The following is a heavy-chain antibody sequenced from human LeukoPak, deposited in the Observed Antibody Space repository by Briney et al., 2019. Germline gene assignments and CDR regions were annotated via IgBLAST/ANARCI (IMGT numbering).Heavy chain of an antibody. V-gene: IGHV3-7*01. CDR3: ARNPVMRDHDDY. J-gene: IGHJ4*02. CDR2: IKEDGSEK. D-gene: IGHD2-21*01. Sequence: GGSLRLSCVASGFTLNNYWMSWVRQAPGKGLEWVANIKEDGSEKYYVDSVKGRFTISRDNAKNSLYLQMSSLRAEDTAMYYCARNPVMRDHDDYWGQGTLVTVSS. CDR1: GFTLNNYW.